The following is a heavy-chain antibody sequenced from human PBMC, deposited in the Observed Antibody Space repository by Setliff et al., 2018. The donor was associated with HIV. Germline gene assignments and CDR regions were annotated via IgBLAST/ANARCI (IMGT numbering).Heavy chain of an antibody. CDR1: GYSISSVYY. V-gene: IGHV4-38-2*01. CDR3: ARVPFTTGFDY. Sequence: SETLSLTCAVSGYSISSVYYWGWIRQPPGRGLEWIGNIYHSEGNYYNPSLRSRVTISVDTSKNNFSLQLRSVTAADTAVFYCARVPFTTGFDYWGQGILVTVSS. D-gene: IGHD3-3*01. J-gene: IGHJ4*02. CDR2: IYHSEGN.